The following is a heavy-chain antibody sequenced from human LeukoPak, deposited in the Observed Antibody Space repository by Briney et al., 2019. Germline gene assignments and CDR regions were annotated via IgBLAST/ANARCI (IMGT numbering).Heavy chain of an antibody. CDR2: IYPGDSDT. J-gene: IGHJ2*01. CDR1: GYSFTNYW. V-gene: IGHV5-51*01. CDR3: ARLTVAASRSYFDL. Sequence: GESLKISCKASGYSFTNYWIGWVRQMPGKGLEWMGIIYPGDSDTRYSPSFQGQVTISADKSISTAYLQWSSLKASDTAMYYCARLTVAASRSYFDLWGRGTLATVSS. D-gene: IGHD6-19*01.